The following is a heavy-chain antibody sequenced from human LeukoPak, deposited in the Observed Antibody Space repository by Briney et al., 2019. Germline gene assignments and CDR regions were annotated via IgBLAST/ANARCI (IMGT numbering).Heavy chain of an antibody. D-gene: IGHD6-19*01. CDR2: IYYSGST. Sequence: SETLSLTCTVSGGSISSYYWSWIRQPAGKGLEWIGYIYYSGSTNYNPSLKSRVTISVDTSKNQFSLKLSSVTAADTAVYYCARGIAVAGIYDYWGQGTLVTVSS. CDR1: GGSISSYY. CDR3: ARGIAVAGIYDY. V-gene: IGHV4-59*01. J-gene: IGHJ4*02.